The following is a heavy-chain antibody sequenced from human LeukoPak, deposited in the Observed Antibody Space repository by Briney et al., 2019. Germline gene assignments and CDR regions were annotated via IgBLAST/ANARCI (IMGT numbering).Heavy chain of an antibody. V-gene: IGHV4-59*11. CDR3: AREPAGYYYDSSGYCWGGAFDI. CDR2: IYYSGSI. D-gene: IGHD3-22*01. J-gene: IGHJ3*02. Sequence: SETLSLTCTVSGGSTSSHYWSWIRQPPGKGLGWIGHIYYSGSINYNPSLKSRVAISVDTSKNQFSLKLSSVTAADTAVYYCAREPAGYYYDSSGYCWGGAFDIWGQGTMVSVCS. CDR1: GGSTSSHY.